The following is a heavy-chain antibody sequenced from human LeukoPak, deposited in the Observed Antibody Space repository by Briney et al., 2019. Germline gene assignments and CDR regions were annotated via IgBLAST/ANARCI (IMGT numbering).Heavy chain of an antibody. Sequence: SETLSLTCAVYGGSFSGYYWSWIRQPPGKGLEWIGEINHSGSTNYNPSLESRVTISVDTSKNQFSLKLSSVTAADTAVYYCARASDYWGQGTLVTVSS. J-gene: IGHJ4*02. V-gene: IGHV4-34*01. CDR3: ARASDY. CDR2: INHSGST. CDR1: GGSFSGYY.